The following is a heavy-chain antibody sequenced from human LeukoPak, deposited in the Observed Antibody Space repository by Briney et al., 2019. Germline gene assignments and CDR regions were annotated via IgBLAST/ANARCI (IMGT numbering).Heavy chain of an antibody. CDR3: VRDGRYCTGGSCYPH. D-gene: IGHD2-15*01. J-gene: IGHJ4*02. CDR1: GFTFSSYE. V-gene: IGHV3-48*03. CDR2: ISSSGSTI. Sequence: GGSLRLSCAASGFTFSSYEMNWVRQAPGKGLEWVSYISSSGSTIYYADSVKGRFTISRDNAKNSLYLQMNSLRAEDTAVYYCVRDGRYCTGGSCYPHWGQGTLVTVPS.